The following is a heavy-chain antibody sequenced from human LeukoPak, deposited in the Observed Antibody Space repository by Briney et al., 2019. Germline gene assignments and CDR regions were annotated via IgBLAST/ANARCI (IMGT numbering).Heavy chain of an antibody. Sequence: ASVKVSCKASGYTFTSYGISWVRQAPGQGLEWMGWISAYSGNTNYAQKLQGRVTMTTDTSTSTAYMELRSLRSDDTAVYYCARVAIVVVPAAIVPNWFDPWGQGTLVTVSS. J-gene: IGHJ5*02. CDR3: ARVAIVVVPAAIVPNWFDP. CDR2: ISAYSGNT. V-gene: IGHV1-18*01. CDR1: GYTFTSYG. D-gene: IGHD2-2*03.